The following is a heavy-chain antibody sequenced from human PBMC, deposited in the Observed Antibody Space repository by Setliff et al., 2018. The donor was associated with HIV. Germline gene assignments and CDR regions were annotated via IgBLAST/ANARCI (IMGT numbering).Heavy chain of an antibody. V-gene: IGHV1-2*06. D-gene: IGHD6-19*01. J-gene: IGHJ4*02. Sequence: ASVKVSCKASGYKFTGHYVHWVRQAPGQGLQWMGRINPDNSLTTYAEYFEGRVTLTRDTSTNTVYMDLNSLTSEDTAVYYCARETAGGHWDEYWGQGTLVTVSS. CDR1: GYKFTGHY. CDR2: INPDNSLT. CDR3: ARETAGGHWDEY.